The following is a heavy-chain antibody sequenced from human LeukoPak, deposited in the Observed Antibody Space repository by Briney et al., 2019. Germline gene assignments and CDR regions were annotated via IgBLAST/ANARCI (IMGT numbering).Heavy chain of an antibody. J-gene: IGHJ5*02. V-gene: IGHV3-21*01. Sequence: GGSLRLSCTASGFTFSSYSMNWVRQAPGKGLEWVSSISSSSSYIYYADSVKGRFTISRDNAKNSLYLQMNSLRAEDTAVYYCARAWGYGDYAGNWFDPWGQGTLVTVSS. CDR2: ISSSSSYI. D-gene: IGHD4-17*01. CDR1: GFTFSSYS. CDR3: ARAWGYGDYAGNWFDP.